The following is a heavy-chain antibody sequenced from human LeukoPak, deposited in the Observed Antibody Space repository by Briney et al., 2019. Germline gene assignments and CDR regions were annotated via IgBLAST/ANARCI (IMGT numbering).Heavy chain of an antibody. CDR1: GGSVSSGSYY. CDR3: ARDRPNQWLVSNWFDP. V-gene: IGHV4-61*01. D-gene: IGHD6-19*01. J-gene: IGHJ5*02. CDR2: IYYSGST. Sequence: SETLSLTCTVSGGSVSSGSYYWSWIRQPPGKGLEWIGYIYYSGSTNYNPSLKSRVTISVDTSKNQFSLKLSSVTAADTAVYYCARDRPNQWLVSNWFDPWGQGTLVTVSS.